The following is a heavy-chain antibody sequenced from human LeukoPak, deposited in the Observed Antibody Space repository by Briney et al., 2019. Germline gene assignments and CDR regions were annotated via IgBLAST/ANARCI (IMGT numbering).Heavy chain of an antibody. V-gene: IGHV3-21*01. Sequence: PGGSLRLSCVGPRITFTKYWMTWVRQAPGKGLEWVSSISSSSSYIYYADSVKGRFTISRDNAKNSLYLQMNSLRAEDTAVYYCARGGYSYGYYYYYYMDVWGKGTTVTVSS. CDR2: ISSSSSYI. CDR1: RITFTKYW. J-gene: IGHJ6*03. CDR3: ARGGYSYGYYYYYYMDV. D-gene: IGHD5-18*01.